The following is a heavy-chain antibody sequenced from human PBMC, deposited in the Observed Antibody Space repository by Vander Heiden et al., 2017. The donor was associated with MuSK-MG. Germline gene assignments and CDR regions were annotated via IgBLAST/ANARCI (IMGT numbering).Heavy chain of an antibody. J-gene: IGHJ4*02. Sequence: VQLVESGGGVVQPGRYLGLSCAAYGFTFSSYARQWVRQTPGKGLEWVAVLSYDGSNKFYADSVKGRFTISRDNSKNTLYLQMNSLRPEDTAVYYCARESSSVPDYWGQGTLVTVSS. CDR3: ARESSSVPDY. CDR1: GFTFSSYA. D-gene: IGHD2-2*01. CDR2: LSYDGSNK. V-gene: IGHV3-30-3*01.